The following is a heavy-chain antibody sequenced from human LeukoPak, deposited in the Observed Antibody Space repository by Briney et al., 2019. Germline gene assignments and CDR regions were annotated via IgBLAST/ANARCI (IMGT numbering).Heavy chain of an antibody. Sequence: PGGSLRLSCAASGFTFSSYAMSWVRQAPGKGLEWVSAISGSGGSTYYADSVKGRFTISRGNSKNTLYLQMNSLRAEDTAVYYCAKDEDYYDSSGYLYWGQGTLVTVSS. CDR2: ISGSGGST. CDR1: GFTFSSYA. J-gene: IGHJ4*02. V-gene: IGHV3-23*01. CDR3: AKDEDYYDSSGYLY. D-gene: IGHD3-22*01.